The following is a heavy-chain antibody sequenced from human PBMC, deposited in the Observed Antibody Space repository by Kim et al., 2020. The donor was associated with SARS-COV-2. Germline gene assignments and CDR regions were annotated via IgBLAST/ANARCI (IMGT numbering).Heavy chain of an antibody. D-gene: IGHD4-17*01. V-gene: IGHV3-30*06. J-gene: IGHJ3*02. Sequence: DSVKGRFTISSDKSKKTHYLQMNSMGAEDTAVYYCARRDDHGVPMYSLQIWGRGTTVTVSS. CDR3: ARRDDHGVPMYSLQI.